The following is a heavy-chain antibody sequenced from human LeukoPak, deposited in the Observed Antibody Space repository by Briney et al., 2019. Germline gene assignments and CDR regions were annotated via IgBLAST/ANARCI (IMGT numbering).Heavy chain of an antibody. Sequence: PGRSLRLSCAASGFTFDDYAMHWVRQAPGKGLEWVSGISWNSGSIGYADSVKGRFTISRDNSKNTLYLQMNSLRAEDTAVYYCAKEARYFDWLFQMAYYFDYWGQGTLVTVSS. J-gene: IGHJ4*02. CDR2: ISWNSGSI. CDR1: GFTFDDYA. D-gene: IGHD3-9*01. V-gene: IGHV3-9*01. CDR3: AKEARYFDWLFQMAYYFDY.